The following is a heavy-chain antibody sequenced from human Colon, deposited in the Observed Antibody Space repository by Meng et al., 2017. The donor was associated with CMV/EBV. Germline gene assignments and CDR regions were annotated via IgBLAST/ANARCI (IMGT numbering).Heavy chain of an antibody. D-gene: IGHD2/OR15-2a*01. CDR1: GVSVTSGAYH. CDR3: AKSRSSTPGIVDD. V-gene: IGHV4-61*08. Sequence: QGHLPESGPGLVKPSESLSLTCIVSGVSVTSGAYHWSWIRQSPGKGLEWIGYIYDTGITIYNPSLKSRVTIFLETSKNQFSLNLNSMTTADTAVYYCAKSRSSTPGIVDDWGQGTLVTVSS. J-gene: IGHJ4*02. CDR2: IYDTGIT.